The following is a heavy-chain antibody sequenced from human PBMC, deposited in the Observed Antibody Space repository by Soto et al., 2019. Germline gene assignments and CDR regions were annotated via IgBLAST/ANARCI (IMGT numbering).Heavy chain of an antibody. Sequence: PSETLSLTCSVSGGSISSGGYLWSWIRQHPGKGLEWIGYIFYSGSSYYNPSLKSRVTMSVDTSKNQFSLELTSVTAADTAVYYCAREPGYSGTDVLYWGQGTLVTVSS. CDR1: GGSISSGGYL. J-gene: IGHJ4*02. CDR2: IFYSGSS. CDR3: AREPGYSGTDVLY. D-gene: IGHD6-13*01. V-gene: IGHV4-31*03.